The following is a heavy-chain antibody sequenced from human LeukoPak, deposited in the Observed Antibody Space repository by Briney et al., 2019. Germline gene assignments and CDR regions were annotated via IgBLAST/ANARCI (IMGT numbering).Heavy chain of an antibody. V-gene: IGHV4-59*10. CDR3: AGERRDGYDY. Sequence: PSETLSLTCAVYGGSFSGYYWNWIRQPAGKGLEWIGRIYTSGSTNYNPSLKSRVTISVDTSKNQFSLKLSSVTASDTAVYYCAGERRDGYDYWGQGTLVTVSS. CDR2: IYTSGST. D-gene: IGHD5-24*01. J-gene: IGHJ4*02. CDR1: GGSFSGYY.